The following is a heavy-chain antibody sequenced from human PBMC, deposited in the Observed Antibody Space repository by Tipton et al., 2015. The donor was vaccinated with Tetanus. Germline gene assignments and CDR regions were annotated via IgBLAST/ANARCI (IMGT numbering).Heavy chain of an antibody. CDR3: ARDREAFDF. CDR2: IYPRDGST. J-gene: IGHJ3*01. CDR1: GYTSTQYY. V-gene: IGHV1-46*04. D-gene: IGHD1-26*01. Sequence: QLVQSGAEVKKPGASVKLSCKTSGYTSTQYYLHWVRQAPGQGLEGMGMIYPRDGSTSYAQKLQGRVTMTRDTPTSTVYRELSSLGSEDTAVYYCARDREAFDFWGQGTMVTVSS.